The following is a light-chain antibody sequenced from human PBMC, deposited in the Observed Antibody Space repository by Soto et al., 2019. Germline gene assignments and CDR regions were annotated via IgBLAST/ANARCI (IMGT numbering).Light chain of an antibody. CDR3: QQYNDCHPPGT. V-gene: IGKV3-15*01. Sequence: EIVMTQSPATLSVSPGGRATLSCRASQSVSSYLAWYQQKPGQAPSLLIYGASTKATGTPARFSGSGSGTGFNLTISSLQSEDFALSYCQQYNDCHPPGTFGQGTKVEIK. CDR1: QSVSSY. J-gene: IGKJ1*01. CDR2: GAS.